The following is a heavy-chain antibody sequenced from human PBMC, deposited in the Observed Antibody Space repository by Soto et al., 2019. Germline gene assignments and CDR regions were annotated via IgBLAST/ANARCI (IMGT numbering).Heavy chain of an antibody. Sequence: GGSLRLSCAACGFTFSSYGMHGVRQAPGKGLEWVAVISYDGSNKYYADSVKGRFTISRDNSKNTLYLQMNSLRAEDTAVYYCAKEYYYDSSGYAFDIWGQGTMVTVSS. CDR1: GFTFSSYG. CDR2: ISYDGSNK. V-gene: IGHV3-30*18. D-gene: IGHD3-22*01. J-gene: IGHJ3*02. CDR3: AKEYYYDSSGYAFDI.